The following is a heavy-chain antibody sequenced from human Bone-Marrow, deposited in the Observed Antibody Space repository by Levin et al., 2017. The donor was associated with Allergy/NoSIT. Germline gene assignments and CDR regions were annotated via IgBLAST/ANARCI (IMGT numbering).Heavy chain of an antibody. CDR3: RAGVDY. J-gene: IGHJ4*02. CDR1: GFTFSSYW. V-gene: IGHV3-7*01. CDR2: INQDGSEK. Sequence: GGSLRLSCATSGFTFSSYWMNWVRQDPGMGLEWVGNINQDGSEKHYVDPVKGRFTISRDNAENSLYLQMNSLRVEDTAVYYCRAGVDYWGQGILVLVS.